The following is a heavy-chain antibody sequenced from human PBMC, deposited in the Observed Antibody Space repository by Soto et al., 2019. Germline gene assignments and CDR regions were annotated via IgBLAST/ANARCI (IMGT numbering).Heavy chain of an antibody. CDR3: AHRHHPTRSYSPEYFQH. CDR2: IYWNDDK. D-gene: IGHD2-15*01. V-gene: IGHV2-5*01. J-gene: IGHJ1*01. Sequence: QITLKESGPTLVKPTQTLTLTCTFSGFSLSTSGVGVGWIRQPPGKALEWLALIYWNDDKRYSPSLKSRLTITKDTSKNQVVLTMTNMDPVDTATYYCAHRHHPTRSYSPEYFQHWGQGTLVTVSS. CDR1: GFSLSTSGVG.